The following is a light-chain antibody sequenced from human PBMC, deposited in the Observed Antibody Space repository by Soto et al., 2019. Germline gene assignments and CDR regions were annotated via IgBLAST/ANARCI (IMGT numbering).Light chain of an antibody. CDR3: QTWGAGIQAV. J-gene: IGLJ2*01. V-gene: IGLV4-69*01. CDR1: SGHSSYA. CDR2: LNSDGSH. Sequence: QPVLTQSPSASASLGASVKLTCTLSSGHSSYAIAWHQQQPEKGPRYLMKLNSDGSHTKGDGIPDRFSGSSSGAERYLTISRLQSEDEADYYCQTWGAGIQAVFGGGTKVTVL.